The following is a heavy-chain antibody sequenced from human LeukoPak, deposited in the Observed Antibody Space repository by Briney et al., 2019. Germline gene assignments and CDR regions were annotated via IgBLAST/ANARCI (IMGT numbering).Heavy chain of an antibody. V-gene: IGHV3-11*01. CDR3: ARDAVRYDILTGYQYDDY. CDR2: ISSSGSTI. CDR1: GFTFSSYA. Sequence: GGSLRLSCAASGFTFSSYAMSWIRQAPGKGLEWVSYISSSGSTIYYADSVKGRFTISRDNAKNSLYLQMNSLRAEDTAVYYCARDAVRYDILTGYQYDDYWGQGTLVTVSS. D-gene: IGHD3-9*01. J-gene: IGHJ4*02.